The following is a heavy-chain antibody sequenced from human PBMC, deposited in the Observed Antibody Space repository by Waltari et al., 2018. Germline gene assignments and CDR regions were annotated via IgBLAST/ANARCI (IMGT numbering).Heavy chain of an antibody. J-gene: IGHJ2*01. CDR3: ARASPRLRYGDRNYDWYFDL. CDR2: IHTSGST. V-gene: IGHV4-4*07. CDR1: GGPIRRSH. Sequence: QVQLQESGPGLVKPSETLSLTCTVSGGPIRRSHLSRIRPPAGKGLDGIGRIHTSGSTNYNPSLKSRVTMSVDTSKNQFSLKLSSVTAADTAVYYCARASPRLRYGDRNYDWYFDLWGRGTLVTVSS. D-gene: IGHD4-17*01.